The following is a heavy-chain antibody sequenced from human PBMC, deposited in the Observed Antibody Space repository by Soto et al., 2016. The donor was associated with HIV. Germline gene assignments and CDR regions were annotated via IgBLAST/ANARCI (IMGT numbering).Heavy chain of an antibody. Sequence: EVQLVESGGALVQPGGSLRLSCEGSGFTFSTYAMNWVRQAPGKGLEWVSSINAGGGRPYYADSVKGRFTISRDNSKNTVFLQMNSLRAEGTATYYCAKDSGSGSYVSLSFPRLSFQYWGQGALVSVSS. D-gene: IGHD3-16*01. J-gene: IGHJ1*01. CDR3: AKDSGSGSYVSLSFPRLSFQY. CDR2: INAGGGRP. CDR1: GFTFSTYA. V-gene: IGHV3-23*04.